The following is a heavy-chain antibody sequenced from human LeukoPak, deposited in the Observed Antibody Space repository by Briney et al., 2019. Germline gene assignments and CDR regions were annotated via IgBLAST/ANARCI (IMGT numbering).Heavy chain of an antibody. J-gene: IGHJ4*02. CDR1: GGSFSGYY. D-gene: IGHD1-26*01. V-gene: IGHV4-34*01. Sequence: SETLSLTCAAYGGSFSGYYWSWIRQPPGKGLEWIGEINHSGSTNYNPSLKSRVTISVDTSKNQFSLKLSSVTAADTAVYFCARVGIDSGSFADFDYWGQGTLVSVSS. CDR3: ARVGIDSGSFADFDY. CDR2: INHSGST.